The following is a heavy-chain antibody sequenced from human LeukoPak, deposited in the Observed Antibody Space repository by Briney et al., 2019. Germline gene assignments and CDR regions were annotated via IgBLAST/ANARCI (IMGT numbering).Heavy chain of an antibody. D-gene: IGHD4-17*01. CDR1: GFTFSSYW. V-gene: IGHV3-7*03. CDR3: ARGQTTMTN. Sequence: PGGSLRPSCAASGFTFSSYWMSWARQAPGKGLEWVANIKQDGSEKYYVDSLKGRFTISRDNAKNSLYLQMNSLRAEDTAVYYCARGQTTMTNWGQGTLVTVSS. J-gene: IGHJ4*02. CDR2: IKQDGSEK.